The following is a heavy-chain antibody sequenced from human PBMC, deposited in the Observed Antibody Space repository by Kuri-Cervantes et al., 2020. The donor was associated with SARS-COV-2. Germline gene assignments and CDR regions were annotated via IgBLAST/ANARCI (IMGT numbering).Heavy chain of an antibody. CDR3: AVAAAEFFDY. D-gene: IGHD6-13*01. Sequence: ETLSLTCAASGFTVSSNYMSWVRQAPGKGLEWVSVIYSGGGTYYADSVKGRFTISRDNSKNTLYLQMNSLRAEDTAGYYCAVAAAEFFDYWGQGTLVTVSS. V-gene: IGHV3-53*01. CDR2: IYSGGGT. CDR1: GFTVSSNY. J-gene: IGHJ4*02.